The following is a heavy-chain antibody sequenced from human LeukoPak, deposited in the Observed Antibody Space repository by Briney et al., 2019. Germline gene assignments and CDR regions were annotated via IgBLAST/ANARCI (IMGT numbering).Heavy chain of an antibody. CDR3: ARLTGGLQIAAAGREAFDI. CDR2: IHYSGST. J-gene: IGHJ3*02. Sequence: PSETLSLTCTVSGGSISSSSYYWGWIRQPPGKGLEWIGSIHYSGSTNYNPSLKSRVTISVDKSKNQFSLKLSSVTAADTAMYYCARLTGGLQIAAAGREAFDIWGQGTMVTVSS. D-gene: IGHD6-13*01. V-gene: IGHV4-39*07. CDR1: GGSISSSSYY.